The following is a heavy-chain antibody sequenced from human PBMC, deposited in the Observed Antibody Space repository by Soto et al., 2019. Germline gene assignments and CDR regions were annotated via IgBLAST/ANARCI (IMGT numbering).Heavy chain of an antibody. D-gene: IGHD1-26*01. Sequence: SETLSLTCTVSGVSISSYHWSWIRQPPGKGLEWIGYIYYSGSTNYNPSLKSRVTISVDTSNNQFSLKLSSVTAADTAVYYCARRWGAAFDYWGQGTLVTVS. CDR2: IYYSGST. CDR3: ARRWGAAFDY. CDR1: GVSISSYH. V-gene: IGHV4-59*08. J-gene: IGHJ4*02.